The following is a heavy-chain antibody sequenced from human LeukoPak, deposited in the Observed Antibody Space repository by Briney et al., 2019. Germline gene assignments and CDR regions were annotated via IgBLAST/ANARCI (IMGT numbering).Heavy chain of an antibody. J-gene: IGHJ6*02. CDR2: IKQDGSEK. CDR1: GFTFSAYW. D-gene: IGHD1-26*01. V-gene: IGHV3-7*01. Sequence: GGSLRLSCAASGFTFSAYWMSWVRQAPGKGLEWVANIKQDGSEKKYVDSVKGRFTISRDNAKNSLHLQMNSLRVEDTAVYYCAKVAGSYPVYYYYGMDVWGQGTTVTVSS. CDR3: AKVAGSYPVYYYYGMDV.